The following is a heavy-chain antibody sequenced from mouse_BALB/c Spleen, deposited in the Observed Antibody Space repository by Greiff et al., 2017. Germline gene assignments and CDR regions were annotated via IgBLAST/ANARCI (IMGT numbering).Heavy chain of an antibody. CDR2: ILPGSGST. Sequence: VQLQQSGAELMKPGASVKISCKATGYTFSSYWIEWVKQRPGHGLEWIGEILPGSGSTNYNEKFKGKATFTADTSSNTAYMQLSSLTSEDSAVYYCARGSTMITTRAMDYWGQGTSVTVSS. CDR3: ARGSTMITTRAMDY. J-gene: IGHJ4*01. V-gene: IGHV1-9*01. CDR1: GYTFSSYW. D-gene: IGHD2-4*01.